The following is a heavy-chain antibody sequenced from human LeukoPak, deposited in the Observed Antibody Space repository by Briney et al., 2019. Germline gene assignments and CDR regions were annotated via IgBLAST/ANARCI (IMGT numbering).Heavy chain of an antibody. V-gene: IGHV4-34*01. J-gene: IGHJ4*02. Sequence: SETLSLTCAVYGGSFSGYYWSWIRQPPGKGLEWIGEINHSGSTSYNPSLKSRVTISVDTSKNQFSLKLSSVTAEDTAVYYCARDRHSSSWSHTYYDYIWGLKPVDYWGQGTLVTVSS. CDR2: INHSGST. CDR3: ARDRHSSSWSHTYYDYIWGLKPVDY. CDR1: GGSFSGYY. D-gene: IGHD3-16*01.